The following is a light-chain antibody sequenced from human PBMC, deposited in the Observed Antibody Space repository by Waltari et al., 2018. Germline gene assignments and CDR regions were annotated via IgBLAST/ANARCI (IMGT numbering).Light chain of an antibody. V-gene: IGLV2-14*03. CDR2: DVT. CDR1: NGDIGRYNY. CDR3: TSYTNSRTLV. J-gene: IGLJ3*02. Sequence: QSALTQPASVSGSPGQSITISCTGSNGDIGRYNYVSWYQHHGGKAPKLIIYDVTKRPSGVSTRCSGSKSGNTASLIISGLQPEDEADYYCTSYTNSRTLVFGGGTKVTVL.